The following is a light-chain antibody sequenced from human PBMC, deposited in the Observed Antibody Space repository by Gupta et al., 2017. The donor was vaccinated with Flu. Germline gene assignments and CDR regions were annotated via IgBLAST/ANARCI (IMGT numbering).Light chain of an antibody. CDR2: DVS. Sequence: QSALTQPASVSGSPGQSITISCTGTSSDVGDYVSWYQQHPGHAPKLIIYDVSTRPSRVSNRFSCSKSGNTASLTISGLQVEDEADYYCDSYTRSTALGVFGGGTKLTVL. CDR1: SSDVGDY. J-gene: IGLJ3*02. CDR3: DSYTRSTALGV. V-gene: IGLV2-14*03.